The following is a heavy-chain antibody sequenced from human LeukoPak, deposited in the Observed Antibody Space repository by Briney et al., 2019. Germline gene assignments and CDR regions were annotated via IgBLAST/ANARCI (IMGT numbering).Heavy chain of an antibody. CDR3: ARDQSGTWTFDY. V-gene: IGHV3-30*19. CDR2: ISDDGSNK. CDR1: GFTFTSYG. Sequence: GGSLRLSCAASGFTFTSYGIHWVRQAPGKGLEWVAVISDDGSNKSYADSEKGRFTISRDNSKNTVYLQMNGLRAEDTAVYYCARDQSGTWTFDYWGQGTLVTVSS. J-gene: IGHJ4*02. D-gene: IGHD1-26*01.